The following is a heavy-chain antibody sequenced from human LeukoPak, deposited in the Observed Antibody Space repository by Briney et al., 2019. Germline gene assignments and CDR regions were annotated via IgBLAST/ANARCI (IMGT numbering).Heavy chain of an antibody. J-gene: IGHJ5*02. CDR1: GGSVSSGSYY. CDR3: ARGLGYDSSGYYYGSWFDP. V-gene: IGHV4-61*01. D-gene: IGHD3-22*01. Sequence: PSETQSLTCTVSGGSVSSGSYYWSWIRQPPGKGLEWNGYIYYSGSTNYNPSLKSRVTISVDTSKNQFSLKLSSVTAADTAVYYCARGLGYDSSGYYYGSWFDPWGQGTLVTVSS. CDR2: IYYSGST.